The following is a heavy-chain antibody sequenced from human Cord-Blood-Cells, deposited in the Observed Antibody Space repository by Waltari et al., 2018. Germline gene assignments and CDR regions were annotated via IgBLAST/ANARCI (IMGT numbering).Heavy chain of an antibody. CDR1: GFTFSSYS. V-gene: IGHV3-21*01. J-gene: IGHJ1*01. D-gene: IGHD6-6*01. Sequence: EVQLVGAGGGLVKPGGSLRLSCAASGFTFSSYSMNWFRLAPGKGLEWVSSISSSSSYIYYADSMKGRFTIARDNAKNSLYLQMNSLRAEDTAVYYCARGSSSSSEYFQHWGQGTLVTVSS. CDR3: ARGSSSSSEYFQH. CDR2: ISSSSSYI.